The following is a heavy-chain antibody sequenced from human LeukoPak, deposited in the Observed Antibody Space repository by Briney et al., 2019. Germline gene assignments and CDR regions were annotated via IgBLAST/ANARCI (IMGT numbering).Heavy chain of an antibody. V-gene: IGHV1-69*13. CDR2: IIPIFGTA. J-gene: IGHJ4*02. D-gene: IGHD5-18*01. CDR3: ASCGYSYGYYFDY. Sequence: SVTVSCKASGGTFSIYAISWVRQAPGQGLEWMGGIIPIFGTANYAQKFQGRVTITADESTSTAYMELSSLRSEDTAVYYCASCGYSYGYYFDYWGQGTLVTVSS. CDR1: GGTFSIYA.